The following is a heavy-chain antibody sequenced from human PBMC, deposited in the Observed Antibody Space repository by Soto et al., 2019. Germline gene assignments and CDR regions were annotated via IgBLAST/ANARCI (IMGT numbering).Heavy chain of an antibody. V-gene: IGHV4-30-2*01. CDR2: IYHSGST. Sequence: QLQLQESGSGLVKPSQTLSLTCAVSGGSISSGGYSWSWIRQPPGKGLEWIGYIYHSGSTYYIPSPKSRVTISVYRSKNQFSLKLSSVTAADTAVYYCASGMTTVTTFDYWCQGTLVTVSS. D-gene: IGHD4-17*01. CDR3: ASGMTTVTTFDY. J-gene: IGHJ4*02. CDR1: GGSISSGGYS.